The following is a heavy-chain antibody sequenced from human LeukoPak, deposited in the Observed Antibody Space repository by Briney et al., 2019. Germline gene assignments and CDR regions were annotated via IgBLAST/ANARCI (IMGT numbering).Heavy chain of an antibody. Sequence: NPSETLSLTCTVSGYSISSGYYWGWIRQPPGKGLEWIGSIYHSGSTYYNPSLKSRVTISVDTSKNQFSLKLSSVTAADTAVYYCATIGGTVRDSWGQGSLVTVSS. V-gene: IGHV4-38-2*02. CDR3: ATIGGTVRDS. CDR2: IYHSGST. J-gene: IGHJ4*02. D-gene: IGHD4-17*01. CDR1: GYSISSGYY.